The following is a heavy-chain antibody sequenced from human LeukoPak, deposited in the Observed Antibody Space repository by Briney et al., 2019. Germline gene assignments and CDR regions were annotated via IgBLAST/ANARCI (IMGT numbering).Heavy chain of an antibody. V-gene: IGHV4-4*07. D-gene: IGHD6-13*01. Sequence: PSETLSLTRTVTGGSISSYYWSWLRQPAAKGLEWIGRIYTSGSTNYNPSLKSRVTMSVDTSKNQFSLKLSSVTAADTAVYYCARDSRVLAVIDYWGQGTLVTVSS. J-gene: IGHJ4*02. CDR3: ARDSRVLAVIDY. CDR2: IYTSGST. CDR1: GGSISSYY.